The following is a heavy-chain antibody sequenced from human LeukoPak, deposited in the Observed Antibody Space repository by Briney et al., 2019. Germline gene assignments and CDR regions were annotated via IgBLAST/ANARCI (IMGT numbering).Heavy chain of an antibody. CDR3: ARRYYDFWSGYYFDY. V-gene: IGHV4-59*08. Sequence: SETLSLTCTVSGGSISSYYWSGSGQRPGKGLKGSGYIYYSASTNYNPSLKSRVTISVDTSNNHFSLKLSSVTAADTAVYYCARRYYDFWSGYYFDYWGPGTLVTVSS. CDR2: IYYSAST. CDR1: GGSISSYY. J-gene: IGHJ4*02. D-gene: IGHD3-3*01.